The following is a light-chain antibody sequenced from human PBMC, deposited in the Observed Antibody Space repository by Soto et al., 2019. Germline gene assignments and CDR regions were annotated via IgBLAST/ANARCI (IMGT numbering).Light chain of an antibody. CDR2: EVT. Sequence: SAPTQPATVSGSPGQSITVSCTGTSSDIGCYNSVSWYQQHPHKAPKLMIYEVTNRPSGISKRFSGSKSGNTASLTISGLQTEDEADYYCSLYTRGNTYVFGTGTKVTV. V-gene: IGLV2-14*01. CDR1: SSDIGCYNS. J-gene: IGLJ1*01. CDR3: SLYTRGNTYV.